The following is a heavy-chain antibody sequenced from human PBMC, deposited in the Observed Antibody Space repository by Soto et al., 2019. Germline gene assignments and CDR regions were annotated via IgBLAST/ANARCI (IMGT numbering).Heavy chain of an antibody. Sequence: SVKVSCKASGGTFSSYAISWVRQAPGQGLEWMGGIIPIFGTANYAQKFQGRVTITADKSTSTAYMELSSLRSEDTAVYYCARGRFLEWLSTDYWGQGTLVTVSS. CDR2: IIPIFGTA. CDR3: ARGRFLEWLSTDY. V-gene: IGHV1-69*06. D-gene: IGHD3-3*01. J-gene: IGHJ4*02. CDR1: GGTFSSYA.